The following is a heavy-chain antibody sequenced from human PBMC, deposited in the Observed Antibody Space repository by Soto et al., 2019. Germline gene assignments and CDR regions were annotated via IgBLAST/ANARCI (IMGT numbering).Heavy chain of an antibody. V-gene: IGHV4-34*01. CDR1: GGSFTTYY. Sequence: QVQLQQWGAGLLKPSETLSLTCGASGGSFTTYYWSWIRQSPGKGLEWIRGIDYSGTSNYNPSLKTPVTISVDDSKNQLFLRLTSMTAAEKAVYYCARVRTRFSRKAFDVWGQGTMVTVSS. CDR3: ARVRTRFSRKAFDV. CDR2: IDYSGTS. J-gene: IGHJ3*01. D-gene: IGHD3-10*01.